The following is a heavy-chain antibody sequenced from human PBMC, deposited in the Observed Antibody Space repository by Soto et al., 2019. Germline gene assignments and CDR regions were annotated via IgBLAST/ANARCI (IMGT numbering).Heavy chain of an antibody. CDR1: GFTFSRYA. J-gene: IGHJ6*02. D-gene: IGHD3-3*01. CDR3: AKGDTIWSGYYYGMDV. CDR2: ISCSGGST. Sequence: PGGSLRLSCAASGFTFSRYAMNWVRQAPGKGLEWVSGISCSGGSTYYADSVKGRFTISRDNSKNTSYLQMNSLRAEDTALYYCAKGDTIWSGYYYGMDVWGQGTTVTVSS. V-gene: IGHV3-23*01.